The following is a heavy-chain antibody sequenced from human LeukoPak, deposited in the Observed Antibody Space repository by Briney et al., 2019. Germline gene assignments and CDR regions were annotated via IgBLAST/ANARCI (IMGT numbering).Heavy chain of an antibody. CDR3: AKSRLSGINDAFDI. Sequence: GGSLRLSCAASGFTFSSYSMNWVRQAPGKGLEWVSAISGSAVITFYADSVKGRFTISRDNSKNTLYLQMNSLRAEDTALYYCAKSRLSGINDAFDIWGQGTMVTVSS. V-gene: IGHV3-23*01. J-gene: IGHJ3*02. D-gene: IGHD3-3*01. CDR2: ISGSAVIT. CDR1: GFTFSSYS.